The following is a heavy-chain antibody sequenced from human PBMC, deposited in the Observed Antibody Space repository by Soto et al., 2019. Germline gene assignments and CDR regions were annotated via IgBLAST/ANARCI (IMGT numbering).Heavy chain of an antibody. CDR1: GGSFSGYY. J-gene: IGHJ5*02. Sequence: SETLSLTCAVYGGSFSGYYWSWIRQPPGKGLEWIGEINHSGSTNYNPSLKSRVTISVDTSKNQFSLKLSSVTAADTAVDHCARGPSRKRYCSGGSCYSLKYNWFDPWGKGTRVTVSS. D-gene: IGHD2-15*01. V-gene: IGHV4-34*01. CDR2: INHSGST. CDR3: ARGPSRKRYCSGGSCYSLKYNWFDP.